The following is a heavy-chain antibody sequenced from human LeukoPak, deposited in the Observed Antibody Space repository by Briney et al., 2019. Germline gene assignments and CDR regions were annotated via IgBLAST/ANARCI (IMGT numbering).Heavy chain of an antibody. CDR3: VRGQLERPFDFYYGMDV. CDR2: INGDESRT. D-gene: IGHD1-1*01. J-gene: IGHJ6*04. Sequence: GGSLRLPCAASGSTFSSYWMHWVRKGPGKGLVLVARINGDESRTTYADSARDRFTISRDNAKNTLYLQMNSLRAEDTAVYYCVRGQLERPFDFYYGMDVWGKGTTVTVSS. CDR1: GSTFSSYW. V-gene: IGHV3-74*01.